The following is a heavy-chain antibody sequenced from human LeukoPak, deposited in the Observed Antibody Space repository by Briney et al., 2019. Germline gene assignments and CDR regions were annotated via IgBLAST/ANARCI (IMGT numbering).Heavy chain of an antibody. CDR1: GFTFSTYA. Sequence: GGSLRLSCAASGFTFSTYAMSWVRQAPGMGLEWVSAISFSGGTTYYADSVKGRFTISRDNSRNTVYLQMITLRAEDTAVYFCATPRGEVRLLDFWGQGTLVTVSS. V-gene: IGHV3-23*01. D-gene: IGHD3-16*01. CDR2: ISFSGGTT. CDR3: ATPRGEVRLLDF. J-gene: IGHJ4*02.